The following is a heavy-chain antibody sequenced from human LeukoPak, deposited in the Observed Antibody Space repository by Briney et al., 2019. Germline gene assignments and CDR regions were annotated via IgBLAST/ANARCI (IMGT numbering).Heavy chain of an antibody. CDR3: ASDVAYKFDY. V-gene: IGHV3-74*01. CDR1: GFTFSRDS. J-gene: IGHJ4*02. CDR2: IDPDGSTT. D-gene: IGHD5-24*01. Sequence: PGGSLRLSCAASGFTFSRDSMHWVRQSPGKGLVWLSRIDPDGSTTNYADPVKGRFTISRDNAKNTLYLQMNSLTDEDTAVYYCASDVAYKFDYWGQGTLVTFSS.